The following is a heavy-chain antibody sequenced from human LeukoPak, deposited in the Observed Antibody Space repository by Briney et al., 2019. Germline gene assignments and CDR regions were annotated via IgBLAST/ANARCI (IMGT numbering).Heavy chain of an antibody. V-gene: IGHV3-23*01. D-gene: IGHD3-10*01. CDR2: ISGSGGST. J-gene: IGHJ4*02. CDR1: GFTFSSYA. Sequence: GGSLRLSCAASGFTFSSYAMSWVRQAPGKGLEWVSAISGSGGSTYYADSVKGRFAISRDNSKNTLYLQMNSLRAEDTAVYYCAKRALLGFGELYYFDYWGQGTLVTVSS. CDR3: AKRALLGFGELYYFDY.